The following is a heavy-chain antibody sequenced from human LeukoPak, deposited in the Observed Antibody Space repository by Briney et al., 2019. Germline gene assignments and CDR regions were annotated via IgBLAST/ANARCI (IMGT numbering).Heavy chain of an antibody. CDR2: INSDGSST. V-gene: IGHV3-74*01. CDR1: GFTFSGYW. J-gene: IGHJ4*02. Sequence: GGSLRLSRAASGFTFSGYWMHWVRQDPGKGLVWVSRINSDGSSTSYADSVKGRFTISRDYAKNTLYLQMNSLRAEDTAVYYCARGGSYSFDYWGQGTLVTVSS. CDR3: ARGGSYSFDY. D-gene: IGHD1-26*01.